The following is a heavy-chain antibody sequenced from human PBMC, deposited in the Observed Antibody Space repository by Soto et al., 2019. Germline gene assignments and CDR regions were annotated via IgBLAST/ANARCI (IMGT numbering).Heavy chain of an antibody. CDR2: ISGSGGST. V-gene: IGHV3-23*01. D-gene: IGHD1-7*01. CDR1: GFTFSSYA. Sequence: GGSLRLSCAASGFTFSSYAMSWVRQAPGKGLEWVSGISGSGGSTYYADSVKGRFTISRDNSKNTLYLQMNSLRAEDTAVYYCVMGETGTPDPFDYWGQGTLVTVSS. J-gene: IGHJ4*02. CDR3: VMGETGTPDPFDY.